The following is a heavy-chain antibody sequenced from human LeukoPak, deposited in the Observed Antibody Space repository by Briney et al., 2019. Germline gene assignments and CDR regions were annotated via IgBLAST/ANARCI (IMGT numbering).Heavy chain of an antibody. Sequence: GRSLRLSCAASGXTFSSFGLHWVRQAPGKGLEWVALIRSDGSSKNYADSVKGRFTISRDTSKNTVHLQMNNLRAEDTAVYYCAKWSGDYPSYYLDYWGQGTLVTVSS. CDR2: IRSDGSSK. J-gene: IGHJ4*02. CDR3: AKWSGDYPSYYLDY. CDR1: GXTFSSFG. D-gene: IGHD4-17*01. V-gene: IGHV3-33*06.